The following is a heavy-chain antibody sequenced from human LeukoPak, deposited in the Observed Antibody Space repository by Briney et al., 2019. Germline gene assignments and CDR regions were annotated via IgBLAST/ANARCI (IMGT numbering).Heavy chain of an antibody. CDR3: ARVSLTAQYLLDY. CDR2: INPNSGGT. CDR1: GYTFTAYY. J-gene: IGHJ4*02. V-gene: IGHV1-2*02. Sequence: APVKVSCKASGYTFTAYYVYWVRQAPGQGLEWMGWINPNSGGTNYAQKFQGRVTMTRDTSISTAYMELSRLTSDDTAVYYCARVSLTAQYLLDYWGQGTLVTVSS. D-gene: IGHD2/OR15-2a*01.